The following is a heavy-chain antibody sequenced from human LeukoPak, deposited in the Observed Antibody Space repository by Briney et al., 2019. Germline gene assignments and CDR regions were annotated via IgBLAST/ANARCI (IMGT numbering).Heavy chain of an antibody. V-gene: IGHV3-30*03. J-gene: IGHJ4*02. CDR3: ARASGMATIGLLDY. Sequence: PGGSLRLSCAVSGVTFRSYGMHWVRQAPGKGLEWVALISSDGNDKLYGDSVRGRFTISRDDSKSTLYLQMNSLRAEDTAVYYCARASGMATIGLLDYWGQGTLVTVSS. CDR1: GVTFRSYG. CDR2: ISSDGNDK. D-gene: IGHD5-24*01.